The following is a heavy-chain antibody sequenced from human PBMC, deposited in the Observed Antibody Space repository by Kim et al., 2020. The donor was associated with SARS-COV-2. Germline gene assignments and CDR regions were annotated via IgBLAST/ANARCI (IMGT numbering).Heavy chain of an antibody. J-gene: IGHJ4*02. V-gene: IGHV3-7*01. CDR2: GSDT. Sequence: GSDTYYAASLKGRFSISRDNARKSLYLEMHSLTSDDTGIYYCARCEWELRYWGQGAQVTVSS. CDR3: ARCEWELRY. D-gene: IGHD1-26*01.